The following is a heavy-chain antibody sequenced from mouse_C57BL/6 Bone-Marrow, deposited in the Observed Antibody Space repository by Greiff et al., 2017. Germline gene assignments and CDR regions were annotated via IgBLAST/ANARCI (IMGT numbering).Heavy chain of an antibody. CDR2: IYPGRGNT. CDR3: ARLVTTGGDYFDD. Sequence: QVQLKESGAELVRPGASVKLSCKASVYTFTASYINWVKQRPGQGLAWIARIYPGRGNTYSNEKFKGKATLTAEKSSSTAYMQLSSLTSEDSAVYFCARLVTTGGDYFDDWGQGTTLTVSS. D-gene: IGHD2-2*01. V-gene: IGHV1-76*01. J-gene: IGHJ2*01. CDR1: VYTFTASY.